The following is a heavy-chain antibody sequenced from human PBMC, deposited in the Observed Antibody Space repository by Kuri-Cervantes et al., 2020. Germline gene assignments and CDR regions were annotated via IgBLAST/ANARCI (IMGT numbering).Heavy chain of an antibody. CDR1: GGSISSYY. V-gene: IGHV4-59*01. Sequence: SETLSLTCTVSGGSISSYYWSWIRQPPGKGLEWIGYIYYGGSTNYNPSLKSRVTISVDTSKNQFSLKLSSVTAADTAVYYCARWVYYDFWSGPSYDAFDIWGQGTMVTVSS. D-gene: IGHD3-3*01. CDR3: ARWVYYDFWSGPSYDAFDI. J-gene: IGHJ3*02. CDR2: IYYGGST.